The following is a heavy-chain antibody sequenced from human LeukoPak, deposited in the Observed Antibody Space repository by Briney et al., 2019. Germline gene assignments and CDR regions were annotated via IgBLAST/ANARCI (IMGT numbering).Heavy chain of an antibody. V-gene: IGHV3-74*01. CDR2: INSDGSST. CDR3: AKDASDYGDYYYGMDV. D-gene: IGHD4-17*01. CDR1: GFTFSSYW. Sequence: GGSLRLSCAASGFTFSSYWMHWVRQAPGKGLVWVSRINSDGSSTSYADSVKGRFTISRDNSKNTLYLQMNSLRAEDTAVYYCAKDASDYGDYYYGMDVWGQGTTVTVSS. J-gene: IGHJ6*02.